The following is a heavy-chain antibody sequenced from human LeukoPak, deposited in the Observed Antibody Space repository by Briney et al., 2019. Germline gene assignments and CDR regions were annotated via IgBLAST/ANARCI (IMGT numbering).Heavy chain of an antibody. V-gene: IGHV4-31*03. D-gene: IGHD5-18*01. CDR1: GGSISSGDYY. CDR3: ARGAFSPQYGRGYSFGY. CDR2: IYYSGST. Sequence: SETLSLTCTVSGGSISSGDYYWSWIRQHPGKGLEWIVYIYYSGSTYYNPSLKSRVTISVDTSKNQFSLKLSSVTAADTAVYYCARGAFSPQYGRGYSFGYWGQGTLVTVSS. J-gene: IGHJ4*02.